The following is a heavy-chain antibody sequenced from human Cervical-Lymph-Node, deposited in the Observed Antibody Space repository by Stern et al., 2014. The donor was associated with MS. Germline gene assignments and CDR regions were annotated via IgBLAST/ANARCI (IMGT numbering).Heavy chain of an antibody. V-gene: IGHV1-18*01. CDR1: GYTFTSYG. D-gene: IGHD3-3*01. J-gene: IGHJ4*02. CDR2: ISAYNGNT. Sequence: QVQLVQSGAEVKKPGASVKVSCKASGYTFTSYGISWVRQAPGQGLEWMGWISAYNGNTNYAQKLQGRVTMTTDTSTSTAYMELRSLRSDDTAVYYCARGPILDYDFWSGYYLSGEPLNFDYWGQGTLVTVSS. CDR3: ARGPILDYDFWSGYYLSGEPLNFDY.